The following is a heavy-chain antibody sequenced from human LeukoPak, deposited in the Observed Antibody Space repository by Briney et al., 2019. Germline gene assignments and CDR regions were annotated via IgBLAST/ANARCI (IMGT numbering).Heavy chain of an antibody. J-gene: IGHJ6*03. CDR1: GFTFDDYT. CDR3: AKESDVEIGSGYYMDV. D-gene: IGHD3-10*01. V-gene: IGHV3-43*01. Sequence: GGSLRHSCGASGFTFDDYTMHWVRQAPGKGLEWFSLISWDGGSTYYADSVKGRFTISRDNSKNSLYLQMNSLRTEDTALYYCAKESDVEIGSGYYMDVWGKGTTVTVSS. CDR2: ISWDGGST.